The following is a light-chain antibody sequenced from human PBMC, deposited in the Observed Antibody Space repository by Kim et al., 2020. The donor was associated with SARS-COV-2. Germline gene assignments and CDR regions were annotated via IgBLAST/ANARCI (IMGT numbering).Light chain of an antibody. CDR3: QQFNDYLPFT. CDR2: DAS. J-gene: IGKJ3*01. Sequence: AIQLTQSPSFLSASVGDRVTITCRASQDIRSALTWYQQKGRKPPILLIHDASSLERGVPSRFSGSGSGTEFTLTISSLQPEDFATYYCQQFNDYLPFTFGPGTKVDIK. CDR1: QDIRSA. V-gene: IGKV1D-13*01.